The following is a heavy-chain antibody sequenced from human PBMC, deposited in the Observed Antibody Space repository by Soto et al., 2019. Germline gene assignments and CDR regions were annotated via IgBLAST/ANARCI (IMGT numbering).Heavy chain of an antibody. CDR3: ARSGGYDPYFDY. V-gene: IGHV1-2*02. Sequence: ASVKVSCKASGYTFTGYYMHWVRQAPGQGLEWMGWINPNSGGTNYAQKFQGRVTMTRDTSISTAYMELSRLGSDDTAVYYCARSGGYDPYFDYWGQGTLVTVSS. CDR2: INPNSGGT. D-gene: IGHD2-15*01. J-gene: IGHJ4*02. CDR1: GYTFTGYY.